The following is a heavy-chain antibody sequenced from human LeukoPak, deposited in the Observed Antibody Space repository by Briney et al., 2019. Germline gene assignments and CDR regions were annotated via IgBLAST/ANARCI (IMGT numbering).Heavy chain of an antibody. Sequence: SETLSLTCTVSGGSISSSSHYWGWTRQPPGKGLEWIGSIYYSGSTYYNPSLKSRVTISVDTSKNQFSLKLTSVTAADTAVYYCARHQSYYYDYYMDVWGKGTTVTISS. CDR3: ARHQSYYYDYYMDV. CDR1: GGSISSSSHY. CDR2: IYYSGST. J-gene: IGHJ6*03. V-gene: IGHV4-39*01.